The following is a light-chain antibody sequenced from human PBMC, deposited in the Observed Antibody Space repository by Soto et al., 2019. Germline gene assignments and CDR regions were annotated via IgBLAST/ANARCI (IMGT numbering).Light chain of an antibody. CDR1: QNIRSN. V-gene: IGKV3-11*01. CDR2: DVS. J-gene: IGKJ1*01. CDR3: QQRSNWPRT. Sequence: EVVLTQSPGTLSLSPGERATLSCRASQNIRSNYVAWYQQKPGQAPRLLMYDVSNRATGIPARFSGSGSGTDFTLTISSLEPEDLAVYYCQQRSNWPRTFGQGTKVDIK.